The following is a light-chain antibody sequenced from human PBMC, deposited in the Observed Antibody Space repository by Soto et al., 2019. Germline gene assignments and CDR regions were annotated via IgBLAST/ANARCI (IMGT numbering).Light chain of an antibody. CDR1: ESVSSR. V-gene: IGKV1-5*03. CDR3: QQYNYYRT. CDR2: EAS. Sequence: DIQMTQSPFSLSASVGDRVTITCRASESVSSRLAWYQQKPGKAPKLLISEASSVESGVPSRLSGSGSGTEFTLTISSLQPDDVATYYCQQYNYYRTFGQGTEVEMK. J-gene: IGKJ1*01.